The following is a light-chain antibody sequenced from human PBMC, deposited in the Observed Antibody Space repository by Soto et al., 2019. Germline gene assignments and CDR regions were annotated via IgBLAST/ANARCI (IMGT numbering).Light chain of an antibody. J-gene: IGKJ3*01. CDR1: QSVSSY. CDR3: QQRGNWPPT. Sequence: EVVLTQSPATLSLSPGERATLSCRASQSVSSYLAWYQQKPGQTPRLLIYDASNRATGIPVRFSGSGSGTDFTLTISSLAPEDFAFYFCQQRGNWPPTFGPGTKVDI. CDR2: DAS. V-gene: IGKV3-11*01.